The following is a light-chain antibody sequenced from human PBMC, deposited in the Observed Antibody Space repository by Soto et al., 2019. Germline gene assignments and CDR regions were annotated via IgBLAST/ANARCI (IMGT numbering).Light chain of an antibody. CDR1: QDIKKY. CDR2: DAS. CDR3: QQYNTYST. J-gene: IGKJ1*01. Sequence: DIQMTQSPSSLSASVGDRVIITCQASQDIKKYLNWYQQKPGKAPKLLIYDASSLESGVPPRFSGTGSGTEFTLTISSLFPDDFATYYCQQYNTYSTFGQGTKVEIK. V-gene: IGKV1-5*01.